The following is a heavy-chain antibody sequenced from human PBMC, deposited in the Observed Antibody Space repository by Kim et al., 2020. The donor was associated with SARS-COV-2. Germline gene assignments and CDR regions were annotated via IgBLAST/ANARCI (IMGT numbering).Heavy chain of an antibody. Sequence: GGSLRLSCSGSGFDFNDFWMSWVRQAPGKGLDWVAEIKSDGSDIDYMDSVKGRFAISRDNAKNSLFLQMDSLRADDTAVYFCVKESTSRTKYSIYVWGQG. CDR3: VKESTSRTKYSIYV. CDR2: IKSDGSDI. CDR1: GFDFNDFW. J-gene: IGHJ3*01. D-gene: IGHD1-7*01. V-gene: IGHV3-7*03.